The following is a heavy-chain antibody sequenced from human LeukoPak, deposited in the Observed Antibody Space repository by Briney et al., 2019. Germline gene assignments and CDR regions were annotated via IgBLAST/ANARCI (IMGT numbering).Heavy chain of an antibody. D-gene: IGHD1-1*01. CDR2: INPSGGST. CDR1: GGTFSSYA. V-gene: IGHV1-46*01. J-gene: IGHJ6*02. CDR3: ARGDQLRYYGMDV. Sequence: ASVKVSCKASGGTFSSYAIGWVRQAPGQGLEWMGIINPSGGSTSYAQKFQGRVTMTRDTSTSTVYMELSSLRSEDTAVYYCARGDQLRYYGMDVWGQGTTVTVSS.